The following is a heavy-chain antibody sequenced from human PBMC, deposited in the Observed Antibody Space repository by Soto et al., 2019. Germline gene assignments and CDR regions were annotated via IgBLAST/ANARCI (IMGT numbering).Heavy chain of an antibody. V-gene: IGHV3-23*01. D-gene: IGHD1-26*01. Sequence: EVQLLESGGGLVQPGGSLRLSCAASGFTFSNYAMTWVRQAPGKGLEWVSAISGSGGTTYYADSVKGRFTISRDNSKNTLYLQMNSLRAEDTAIYYCAKPPVGSSTLYYYYGMDVWGQGTTVTVSS. CDR2: ISGSGGTT. CDR3: AKPPVGSSTLYYYYGMDV. J-gene: IGHJ6*02. CDR1: GFTFSNYA.